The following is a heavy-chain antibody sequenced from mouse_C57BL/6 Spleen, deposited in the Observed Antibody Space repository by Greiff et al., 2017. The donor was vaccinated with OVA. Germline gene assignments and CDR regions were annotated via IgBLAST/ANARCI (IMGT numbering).Heavy chain of an antibody. Sequence: QVQLQQPGAELVMPGASVKLSCKASGYTFTSYWMHWVKQRPGQGLEWIGEIDPSDSYTNYNQKFKGKSTLTVDKSSSTAYMQLISLTSEDSAVYYCARSYGSSLLDYWGQGTTLTVSS. V-gene: IGHV1-69*01. J-gene: IGHJ2*01. CDR2: IDPSDSYT. D-gene: IGHD1-1*01. CDR3: ARSYGSSLLDY. CDR1: GYTFTSYW.